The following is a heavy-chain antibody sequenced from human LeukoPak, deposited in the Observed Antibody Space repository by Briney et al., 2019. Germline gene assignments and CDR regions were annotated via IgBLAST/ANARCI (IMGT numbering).Heavy chain of an antibody. J-gene: IGHJ6*02. CDR1: GGSITSYY. V-gene: IGHV4-4*07. CDR2: IHTGGST. D-gene: IGHD3-3*01. CDR3: ASGFAVAGYYHGMDV. Sequence: SETLSLTCTVSGGSITSYYWSWIRQPAGKGLEWIGRIHTGGSTNYNPSLKSRVTMSVDTSKNQFSLKLTSVTATGTAMYYCASGFAVAGYYHGMDVWGQGTTVTVSS.